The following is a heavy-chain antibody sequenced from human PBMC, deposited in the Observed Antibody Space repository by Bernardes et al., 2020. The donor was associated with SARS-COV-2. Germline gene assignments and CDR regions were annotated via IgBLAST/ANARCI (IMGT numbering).Heavy chain of an antibody. Sequence: SLTLSFSASVFTFTNFAISWFRHTPGLWLDWISAVNISRTTYYADSVRGPFTAARDNSKNTLYLQMSSLRSEDTAVYYCARVVSGPHVGADAFAVWGRGTTVTVSS. D-gene: IGHD2-21*02. CDR3: ARVVSGPHVGADAFAV. CDR1: VFTFTNFA. V-gene: IGHV3-23*01. CDR2: VNISRTT. J-gene: IGHJ3*01.